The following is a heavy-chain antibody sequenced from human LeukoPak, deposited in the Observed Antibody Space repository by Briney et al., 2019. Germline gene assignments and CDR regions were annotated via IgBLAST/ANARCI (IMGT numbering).Heavy chain of an antibody. J-gene: IGHJ6*02. Sequence: SETLSLTCTVSGGSFSSSSYYWGWIRQPPGKGLEWIGSIYYSGSTYYNPSLKSRVTISVDTSQNQFSLKLSSVTAADTAVYYCASPVLRYFDWLPNGMDVWGQGTTVTVSS. CDR1: GGSFSSSSYY. V-gene: IGHV4-39*01. D-gene: IGHD3-9*01. CDR2: IYYSGST. CDR3: ASPVLRYFDWLPNGMDV.